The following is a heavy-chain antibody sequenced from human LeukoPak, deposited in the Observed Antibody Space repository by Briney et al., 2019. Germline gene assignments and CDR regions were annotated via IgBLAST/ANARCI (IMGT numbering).Heavy chain of an antibody. V-gene: IGHV4-34*01. CDR2: INHSGST. Sequence: SETLSLTCAVSGGSLSGYYWSWIRQSPGKGLEWIGDINHSGSTYYHPSLKSRVAISIDTPKNQFSLQLSSVTAADTAVYYCARERGYTSTKERGQERDLRYWGQGTLVTVSS. CDR1: GGSLSGYY. J-gene: IGHJ4*02. CDR3: ARERGYTSTKERGQERDLRY. D-gene: IGHD5-18*01.